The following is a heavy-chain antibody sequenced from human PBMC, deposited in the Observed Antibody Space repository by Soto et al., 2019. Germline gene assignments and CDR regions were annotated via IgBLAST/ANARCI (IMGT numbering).Heavy chain of an antibody. J-gene: IGHJ6*02. Sequence: SVKVCCKASGGTFSSYAISWVRQAPGQGLEWMGGIIPIFGTANYAQKFQGRVTITADESTTTAYMELSSLRSEDTAVYYCARDLKRYYDSSGYGYYYYGMDVWGQGTTVTVSS. V-gene: IGHV1-69*13. D-gene: IGHD3-22*01. CDR2: IIPIFGTA. CDR1: GGTFSSYA. CDR3: ARDLKRYYDSSGYGYYYYGMDV.